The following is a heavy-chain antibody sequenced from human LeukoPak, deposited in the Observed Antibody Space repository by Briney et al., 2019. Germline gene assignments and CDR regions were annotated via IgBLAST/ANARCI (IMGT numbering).Heavy chain of an antibody. CDR3: ARRGAIAAAGTFYWFDP. Sequence: GESLKISCKGSGYSFTSYWIGWVRQMPGKGLEWMGIIYPGDSDTRYSPSFQGQVTISADKSISTAYLQWSSLKASDTAMYYCARRGAIAAAGTFYWFDPWGQGTLVTVSS. D-gene: IGHD6-13*01. CDR1: GYSFTSYW. V-gene: IGHV5-51*01. CDR2: IYPGDSDT. J-gene: IGHJ5*02.